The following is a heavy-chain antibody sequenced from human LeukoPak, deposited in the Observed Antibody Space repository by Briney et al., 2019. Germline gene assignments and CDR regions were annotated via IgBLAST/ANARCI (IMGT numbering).Heavy chain of an antibody. CDR3: ARYGGWFVVVTSGPDAFDI. CDR2: IYYSGST. Sequence: KPSETLSLTCTVSGGSISSYYWSWIRQPPGKGLEWIGYIYYSGSTNYNPSLKSRVTISVDTSKNQFSLKLSSVTAADTAVYYCARYGGWFVVVTSGPDAFDIWGQGTMVTVSS. CDR1: GGSISSYY. J-gene: IGHJ3*02. V-gene: IGHV4-59*01. D-gene: IGHD2-21*02.